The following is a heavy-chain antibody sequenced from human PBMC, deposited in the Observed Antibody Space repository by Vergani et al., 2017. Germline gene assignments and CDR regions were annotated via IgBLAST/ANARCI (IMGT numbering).Heavy chain of an antibody. CDR1: GGTFSSYA. V-gene: IGHV1-69*01. CDR2: IIPIFGTA. J-gene: IGHJ5*02. Sequence: QVQLVQSGAEVKKPGSSLKVSCKASGGTFSSYAISWVRQAPGQGLEWMGGIIPIFGTANYAQKFQGRVTITADESTSTAYMELSSLRSDDTAVYYCAXGGRGYSSSWSQNWFDPWGQGTLVTVSS. CDR3: AXGGRGYSSSWSQNWFDP. D-gene: IGHD6-13*01.